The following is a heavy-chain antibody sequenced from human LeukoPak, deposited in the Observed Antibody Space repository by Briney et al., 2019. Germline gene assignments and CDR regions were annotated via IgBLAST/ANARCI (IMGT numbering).Heavy chain of an antibody. V-gene: IGHV3-30-3*01. CDR2: ISYDGSNK. D-gene: IGHD6-25*01. Sequence: PGGSLRLSCAASGFTFSSYAMHWVRQAPGKGLEWVAVISYDGSNKYYADSVKGRFTISRDNSKNTLYLQMNSLRAEDTAVFYCAKWLPAAAAFDYWGQGTPVTVSS. CDR3: AKWLPAAAAFDY. CDR1: GFTFSSYA. J-gene: IGHJ4*02.